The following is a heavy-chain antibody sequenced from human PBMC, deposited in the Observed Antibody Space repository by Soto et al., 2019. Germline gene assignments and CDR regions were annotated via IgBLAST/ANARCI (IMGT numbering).Heavy chain of an antibody. D-gene: IGHD5-12*01. CDR1: GGSVSSGDYF. J-gene: IGHJ6*02. CDR2: IYYSGST. Sequence: SETLSLTCTVSGGSVSSGDYFWSWLRQSPGKRLEWIAYIYYSGSTNYNPSLKSRATISVDTSKSQVSLTLTSMTAADAALYYCARSPDYYYYGFDVWGQGTAVTVSS. V-gene: IGHV4-61*08. CDR3: ARSPDYYYYGFDV.